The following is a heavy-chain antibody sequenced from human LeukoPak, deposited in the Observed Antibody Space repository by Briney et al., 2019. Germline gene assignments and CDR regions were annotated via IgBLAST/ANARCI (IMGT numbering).Heavy chain of an antibody. CDR3: ARARFGYNRGPFDY. Sequence: GRSLRLSCAASGFTFSSYGMHWVRQAPGKGLEWVAVISYDGSNKHYAEPVQGRFTISRDNSKNTLYLQTNSLRPEDTAVYYCARARFGYNRGPFDYWGQGILVTVSS. J-gene: IGHJ4*02. V-gene: IGHV3-30*03. CDR1: GFTFSSYG. CDR2: ISYDGSNK. D-gene: IGHD5-24*01.